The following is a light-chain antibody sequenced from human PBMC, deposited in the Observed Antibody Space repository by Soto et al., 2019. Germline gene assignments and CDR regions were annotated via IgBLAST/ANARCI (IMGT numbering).Light chain of an antibody. CDR1: SSDVGAYNY. V-gene: IGLV2-14*01. J-gene: IGLJ1*01. Sequence: QSALTQPASVSGSPGQSITISCTGTSSDVGAYNYVSWCQQHPNKAPKLMIYEVSNRPSGVSNRFSGSKSGNTASLTISGLQAEDEADYYCSSFTSSSTFVFGTGTKLTVL. CDR2: EVS. CDR3: SSFTSSSTFV.